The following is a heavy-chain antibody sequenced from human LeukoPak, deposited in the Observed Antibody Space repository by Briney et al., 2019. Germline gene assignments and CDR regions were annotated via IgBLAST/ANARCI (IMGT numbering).Heavy chain of an antibody. J-gene: IGHJ3*02. V-gene: IGHV4-39*02. CDR2: IYYSGST. D-gene: IGHD3-10*01. CDR3: ARDGATSGI. Sequence: SETLSLTCTVAGGSISSSSYYWGWIRQPPGKGLEWIGSIYYSGSTYYNPSLKSRVTISVDTSKNQFSLKLSSVTAADTAVYYCARDGATSGIWGQGTMATVSS. CDR1: GGSISSSSYY.